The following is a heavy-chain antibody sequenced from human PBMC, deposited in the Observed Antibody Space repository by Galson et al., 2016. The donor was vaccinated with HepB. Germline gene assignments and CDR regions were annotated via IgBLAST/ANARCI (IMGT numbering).Heavy chain of an antibody. D-gene: IGHD5-24*01. V-gene: IGHV1-18*04. J-gene: IGHJ4*02. CDR3: ARYVQFRFDF. CDR2: ISANSGNT. Sequence: SVKVSCKASGYRFHTYGISWVRQAPGQGLEWLGWISANSGNTNYAQKFQDRVTMTRDTSASTVYMGLRSLRSDDTAVYYCARYVQFRFDFWGQGTLVTVSS. CDR1: GYRFHTYG.